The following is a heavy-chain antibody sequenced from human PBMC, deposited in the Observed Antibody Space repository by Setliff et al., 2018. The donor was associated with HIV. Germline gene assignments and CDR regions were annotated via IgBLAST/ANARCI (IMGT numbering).Heavy chain of an antibody. CDR1: GYIFTNDP. J-gene: IGHJ4*02. CDR2: VNTKTGNP. D-gene: IGHD3-16*02. V-gene: IGHV7-4-1*02. Sequence: ASVKVSCKASGYIFTNDPMNWVRQAPGQGLEWMGWVNTKTGNPTYAQDFTGRFVFSSDTSVNTAYLEISGLKIEDTAVYFCAREFLLGDLSFPANWGQGTLVTAPQ. CDR3: AREFLLGDLSFPAN.